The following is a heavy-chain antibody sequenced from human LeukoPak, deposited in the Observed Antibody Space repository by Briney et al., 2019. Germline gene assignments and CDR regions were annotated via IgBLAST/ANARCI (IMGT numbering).Heavy chain of an antibody. CDR2: IDWDDDK. J-gene: IGHJ4*02. D-gene: IGHD3-10*01. V-gene: IGHV2-70*04. Sequence: SGPTLVNPTQTLTLTCTFSGFSLSTSGMRVSWIRQPPGKALEWLARIDWDDDKFYSTSLKTRLTISKDTSKNQVVLTMTNMDPVDTATYYCARTSAVRGVILDDYWGQGTLVTVSS. CDR1: GFSLSTSGMR. CDR3: ARTSAVRGVILDDY.